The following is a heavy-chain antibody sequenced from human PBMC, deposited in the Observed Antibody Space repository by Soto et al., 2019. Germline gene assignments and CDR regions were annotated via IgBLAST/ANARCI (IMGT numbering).Heavy chain of an antibody. CDR2: ISAFNGDT. Sequence: QVQLVQSGTEVKKPGASVNVSCKAFGYTFTSYGFSWVRQVPGQGLEWLGWISAFNGDTQYSQTMKGRLTVTTDTATTTVHMELRSLTPAXXXVYYCAREAGWQRMVPYDWGQGTLVT. CDR1: GYTFTSYG. V-gene: IGHV1-18*04. D-gene: IGHD6-25*01. J-gene: IGHJ4*02. CDR3: AREAGWQRMVPYD.